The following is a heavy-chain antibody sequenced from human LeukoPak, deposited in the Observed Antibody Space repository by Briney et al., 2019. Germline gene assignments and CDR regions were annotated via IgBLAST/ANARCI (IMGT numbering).Heavy chain of an antibody. D-gene: IGHD3-22*01. Sequence: PSETLSLTCAVYGGSFSGYYWSWIRQPPGKGLEWIGEINHSGSTNYNPSLKSRVTISVDTSKNQFSLKLSSVTAADTAVYYCARHRYYYDSSGYYSFWGQGTLVTVSS. CDR3: ARHRYYYDSSGYYSF. CDR2: INHSGST. J-gene: IGHJ4*02. V-gene: IGHV4-34*01. CDR1: GGSFSGYY.